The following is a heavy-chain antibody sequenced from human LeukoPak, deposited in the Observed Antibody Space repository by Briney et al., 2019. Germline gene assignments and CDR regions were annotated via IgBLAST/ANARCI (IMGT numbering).Heavy chain of an antibody. D-gene: IGHD2-15*01. CDR3: AKARDCSGGSCSFDS. V-gene: IGHV3-30*18. CDR1: GFNFSSYC. J-gene: IGHJ4*02. Sequence: PGGSLRLSCAASGFNFSSYCMHWVRQAPGKGLEWVAVISYDGSNKNYADSVKGRFTISRDNSKNTLYLQMNGLRAEDKPVYYCAKARDCSGGSCSFDSWGQGTLVTVSS. CDR2: ISYDGSNK.